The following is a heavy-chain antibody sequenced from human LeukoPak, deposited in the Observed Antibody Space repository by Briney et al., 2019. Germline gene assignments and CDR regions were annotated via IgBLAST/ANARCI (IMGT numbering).Heavy chain of an antibody. D-gene: IGHD5-12*01. V-gene: IGHV5-51*01. CDR2: IYPGDSDT. CDR3: ASNLGYSGYDFGY. J-gene: IGHJ4*02. CDR1: GYSFTSYW. Sequence: GESLKISCKGSGYSFTSYWLGWVRQMPGKGLEWMGIIYPGDSDTRYSPSFQGQVTISADKSISTAYLQWSSLKASDTAMYYCASNLGYSGYDFGYWGQGTLVTVSS.